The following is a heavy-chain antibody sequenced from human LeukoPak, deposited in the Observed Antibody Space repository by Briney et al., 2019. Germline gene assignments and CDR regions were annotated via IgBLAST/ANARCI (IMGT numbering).Heavy chain of an antibody. CDR1: GYTFTGYY. D-gene: IGHD2-8*01. V-gene: IGHV1-2*02. CDR2: INPNSGGT. J-gene: IGHJ4*02. CDR3: ARDFSEYCTNGVCYGTPLSDY. Sequence: GASVKVSCKASGYTFTGYYMHWVRQAPGQGLEWMGWINPNSGGTNYAQKFQGRVTMTRDTSISTAYMELSRLRSDDTAVYYCARDFSEYCTNGVCYGTPLSDYWGQGTLVAVSS.